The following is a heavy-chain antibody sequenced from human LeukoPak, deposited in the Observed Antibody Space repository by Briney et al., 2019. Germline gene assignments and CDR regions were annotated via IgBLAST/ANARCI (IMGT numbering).Heavy chain of an antibody. CDR3: AVLGATRPGDY. J-gene: IGHJ4*02. CDR2: IIPIFGTA. Sequence: GASVKVSCKASGGTFISYAISWVRQAPGQGLEWMGGIIPIFGTANYAQKFQGRVTITADESTSTAYMELSSLRSEDTAVYYCAVLGATRPGDYWGQGTLVTVSS. D-gene: IGHD1-26*01. V-gene: IGHV1-69*13. CDR1: GGTFISYA.